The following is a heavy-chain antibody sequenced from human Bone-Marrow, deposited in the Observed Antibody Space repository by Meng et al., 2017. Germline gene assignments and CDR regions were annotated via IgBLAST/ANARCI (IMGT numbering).Heavy chain of an antibody. Sequence: VELVGSGGGLVKPGGYLRLSCAPSGFTFSSYSMNWVRQAPGKGLEWVSSISSSSSYIYYAESVKGRFTISRDNSKNTLYLQMNSLRAEDTAVYYCAKVDHIVVVLAAMADYWGQGTLVTVSS. D-gene: IGHD2-2*01. CDR3: AKVDHIVVVLAAMADY. V-gene: IGHV3-21*04. CDR1: GFTFSSYS. J-gene: IGHJ4*02. CDR2: ISSSSSYI.